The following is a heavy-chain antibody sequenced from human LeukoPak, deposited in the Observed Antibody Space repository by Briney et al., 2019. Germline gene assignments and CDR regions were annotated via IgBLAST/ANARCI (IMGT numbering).Heavy chain of an antibody. CDR1: GYTFTSYA. V-gene: IGHV1-3*01. J-gene: IGHJ4*02. D-gene: IGHD3-22*01. CDR3: ARGFDYYDSSTPLDY. CDR2: INAGNGNT. Sequence: ASVKVSCKASGYTFTSYAMHWVRQAPGQRLEWMGWINAGNGNTKYSQKFQGRVTITRDTSASTAYMELSSLRSEDTAVYYCARGFDYYDSSTPLDYWGQGTLVTVSS.